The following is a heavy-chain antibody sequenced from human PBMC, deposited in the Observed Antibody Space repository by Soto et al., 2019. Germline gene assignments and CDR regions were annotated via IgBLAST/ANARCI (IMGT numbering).Heavy chain of an antibody. CDR1: GYPFTSYG. V-gene: IGHV1-18*01. CDR2: ISAYNGNT. Sequence: RXSVKVSCKASGYPFTSYGVIWVRQAPGRGLEWMGWISAYNGNTNYAQKLQCRVTMTTDTSTSTAYMELRSLRSDDTAVYYCARDKTPAGAADGSQPSYYYGMDVWGQGTTVTVSS. CDR3: ARDKTPAGAADGSQPSYYYGMDV. J-gene: IGHJ6*02. D-gene: IGHD6-13*01.